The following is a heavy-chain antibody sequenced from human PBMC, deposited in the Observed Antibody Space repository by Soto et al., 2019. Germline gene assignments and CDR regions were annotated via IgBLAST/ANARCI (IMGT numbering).Heavy chain of an antibody. J-gene: IGHJ3*02. CDR1: GGTFSSYA. CDR3: ARAIIVGDTVDPFDT. V-gene: IGHV1-69*13. D-gene: IGHD1-26*01. CDR2: IIPIFGTA. Sequence: ASVKVSCKASGGTFSSYAISWVRQAPGQGLEWMGGIIPIFGTANYAQKFQGRVTITADESTSTAYMELSSLRSEDTAVYYCARAIIVGDTVDPFDTWGQGTMVTVSS.